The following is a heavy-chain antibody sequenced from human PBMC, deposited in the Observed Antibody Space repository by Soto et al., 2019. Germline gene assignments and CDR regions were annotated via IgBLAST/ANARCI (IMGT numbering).Heavy chain of an antibody. D-gene: IGHD6-19*01. Sequence: GGSLRLSCAASGFTFSSYAMSWVRQAPGKGLEWVSAISGSGGSTYYADSVKGRFTISRDNSKNTLYLQMNSLRAEDTAVYYCHSSGWFPPYYYYGMDVWGQGTTVTVSS. CDR1: GFTFSSYA. CDR3: HSSGWFPPYYYYGMDV. V-gene: IGHV3-23*01. CDR2: ISGSGGST. J-gene: IGHJ6*02.